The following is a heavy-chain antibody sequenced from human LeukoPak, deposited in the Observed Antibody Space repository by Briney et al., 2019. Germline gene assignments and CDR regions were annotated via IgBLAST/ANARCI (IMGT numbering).Heavy chain of an antibody. Sequence: GGSLRLSCAASGFTFSSYEMSWVRQAPGKGLEWVSYISSSGSTIYHADSVEGRFTISRDNAKNSLYLQMNSLRAEDTAAYYCARGGITIFGVVSGAFDIWGQGTMVTVSS. V-gene: IGHV3-48*03. CDR3: ARGGITIFGVVSGAFDI. J-gene: IGHJ3*02. CDR1: GFTFSSYE. CDR2: ISSSGSTI. D-gene: IGHD3-3*01.